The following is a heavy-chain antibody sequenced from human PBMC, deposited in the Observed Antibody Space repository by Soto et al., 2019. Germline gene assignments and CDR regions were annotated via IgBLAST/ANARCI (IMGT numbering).Heavy chain of an antibody. CDR1: DGSFSGYY. Sequence: QVQLQQWGAGLLKPSETLSLTCAVYDGSFSGYYWSWIRQPPGQGLEWIGEINHSGSTNYNPSLKSRVIISVDTSINEFSLQLSSRTAGDTAVYYCARRKIQRRYCTSTSGLYFFDYLGQGTLVTVSS. CDR3: ARRKIQRRYCTSTSGLYFFDY. CDR2: INHSGST. D-gene: IGHD2-2*01. V-gene: IGHV4-34*01. J-gene: IGHJ4*02.